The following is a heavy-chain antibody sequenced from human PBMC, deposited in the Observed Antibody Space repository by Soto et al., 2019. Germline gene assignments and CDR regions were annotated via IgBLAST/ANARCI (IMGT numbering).Heavy chain of an antibody. D-gene: IGHD7-27*01. CDR2: IYYSGST. CDR3: TRANWYSEY. CDR1: GGSIFSYY. J-gene: IGHJ4*02. V-gene: IGHV4-59*01. Sequence: SETLSLTCTVSGGSIFSYYWSWIRQSPGKGLEWIGNIYYSGSTNYNPSLKSRVTISVDTSKNQFSLKMTSVTAADTAVYYCTRANWYSEYWGQGTLVTVSS.